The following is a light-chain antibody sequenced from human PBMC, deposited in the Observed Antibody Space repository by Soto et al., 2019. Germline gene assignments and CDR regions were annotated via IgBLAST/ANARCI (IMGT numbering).Light chain of an antibody. CDR1: SSDVGDYSF. J-gene: IGLJ2*01. CDR2: DVS. V-gene: IGLV2-11*01. CDR3: CSYAANFLV. Sequence: QSVLTQPRSVSGSPGQSVAISCTGTSSDVGDYSFVSWYQQHPGKAPKLMIYDVSKRPSGVPDRFSGSKSGNTASLIISGLQTDDEAEYYCCSYAANFLVLGGGTKLTVL.